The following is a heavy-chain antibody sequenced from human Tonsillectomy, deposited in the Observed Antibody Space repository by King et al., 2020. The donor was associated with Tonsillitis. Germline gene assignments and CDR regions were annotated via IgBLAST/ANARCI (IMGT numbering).Heavy chain of an antibody. Sequence: VQLVESGGGLVQPGRSLRLSCAASGFTFYDYAMHWVRQGPGKGLEGVSSISWNSGIIDHADSLKGRFTISRDNAKNYLYLQMNSLRAEDKALYYCVKSIDSSSWGVPQTAFDYWGQGTQVFVSS. CDR2: ISWNSGII. J-gene: IGHJ4*02. D-gene: IGHD6-6*01. V-gene: IGHV3-9*01. CDR1: GFTFYDYA. CDR3: VKSIDSSSWGVPQTAFDY.